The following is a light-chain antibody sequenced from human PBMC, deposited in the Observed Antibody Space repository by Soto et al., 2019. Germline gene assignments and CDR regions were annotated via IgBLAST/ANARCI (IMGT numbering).Light chain of an antibody. V-gene: IGKV1-27*01. J-gene: IGKJ3*01. CDR1: QAINNH. Sequence: DIQMTQSPSSLSASVGDRVTITCRASQAINNHLAWFQQRPGKVPKLLTYAASTLQSGVPSRFSGSGSGTDFTLTISSLQPEDVATYYCQESNSAPFTFGPGTKVEIK. CDR3: QESNSAPFT. CDR2: AAS.